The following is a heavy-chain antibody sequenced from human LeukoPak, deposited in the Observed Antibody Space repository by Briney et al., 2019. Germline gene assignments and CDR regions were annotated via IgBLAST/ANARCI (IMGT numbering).Heavy chain of an antibody. Sequence: GASVKVSCKPSGYTFTSYEINWVRQATGQRLEWMGWMNPSSGNTGYAQKFQGKVTMNRNTSISTAYMELSSLRSEDTAVYYCARVKAGYSGYVFDYWGQGTLVTVSS. V-gene: IGHV1-8*01. CDR3: ARVKAGYSGYVFDY. J-gene: IGHJ4*02. CDR1: GYTFTSYE. CDR2: MNPSSGNT. D-gene: IGHD5-12*01.